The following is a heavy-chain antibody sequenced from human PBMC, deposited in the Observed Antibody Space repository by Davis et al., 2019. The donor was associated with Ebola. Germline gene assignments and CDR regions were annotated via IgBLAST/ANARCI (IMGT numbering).Heavy chain of an antibody. V-gene: IGHV4-39*01. CDR2: IYYSGST. Sequence: SETLSLTCTVSAGSISSSSYYWGWIRQPPGKGLEWIGDIYYSGSTYYNPSLTSRVTISVDMSKNQFSLKLSSVTAADTAVYFCARTPTRGYSSTFDKWGQGKLVTVSS. J-gene: IGHJ4*02. CDR1: AGSISSSSYY. D-gene: IGHD5-18*01. CDR3: ARTPTRGYSSTFDK.